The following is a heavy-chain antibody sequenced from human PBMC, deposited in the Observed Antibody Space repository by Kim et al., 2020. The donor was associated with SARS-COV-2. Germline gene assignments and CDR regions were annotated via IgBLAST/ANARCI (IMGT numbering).Heavy chain of an antibody. CDR3: ARDRSSYSSSSPLDY. J-gene: IGHJ4*02. CDR1: GGTFSSYA. V-gene: IGHV1-69*04. D-gene: IGHD6-6*01. CDR2: IIPILGIA. Sequence: SVKVSCKASGGTFSSYAISWVRQAPGQGLEWMGRIIPILGIANYAQKFQGRVTITADKSTSTAYMELSSLRSEDTAVYYCARDRSSYSSSSPLDYWGQGTLVTVSS.